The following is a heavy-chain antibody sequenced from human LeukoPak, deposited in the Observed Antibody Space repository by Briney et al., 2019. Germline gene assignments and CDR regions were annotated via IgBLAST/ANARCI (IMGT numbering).Heavy chain of an antibody. Sequence: ASVKVSCKASGGTFSSYAISWVRQAPGQGLEWMGGIIPIFGTANYAQKFQGGVTITVDESTSTAYMELSSLRSEDTAVYYCARRAMIVVVIREGYAFDIWGQGTMVTVFS. CDR2: IIPIFGTA. D-gene: IGHD3-22*01. CDR1: GGTFSSYA. V-gene: IGHV1-69*01. CDR3: ARRAMIVVVIREGYAFDI. J-gene: IGHJ3*02.